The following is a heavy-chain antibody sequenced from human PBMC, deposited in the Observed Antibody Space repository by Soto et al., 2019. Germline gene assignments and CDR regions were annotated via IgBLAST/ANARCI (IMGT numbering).Heavy chain of an antibody. Sequence: GGSLRLSCAASGFTFSDHYMDWVRQAPGKGLEWVGRTRNKANSYTTEYAASVKGRFTISRDESKNSLYLQMNSLNTEDTAVYYCARALTGDEEDYYYYMDIWGKGTTVTVSS. J-gene: IGHJ6*03. V-gene: IGHV3-72*01. CDR1: GFTFSDHY. D-gene: IGHD7-27*01. CDR3: ARALTGDEEDYYYYMDI. CDR2: TRNKANSYTT.